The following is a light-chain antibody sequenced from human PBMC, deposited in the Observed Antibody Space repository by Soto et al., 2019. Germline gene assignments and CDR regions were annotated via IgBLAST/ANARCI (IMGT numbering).Light chain of an antibody. Sequence: EIVLTQSPGTLSLSPGERATLSCRATQGVTSAFLAWYQQTPGQAPRLLIHSASRRAAGIPDRLSGSGSGTDFTLIISRLEPEDFAVYYCQQHGSSPPTFGQGPRWRSN. CDR1: QGVTSAF. CDR3: QQHGSSPPT. V-gene: IGKV3-20*01. CDR2: SAS. J-gene: IGKJ2*01.